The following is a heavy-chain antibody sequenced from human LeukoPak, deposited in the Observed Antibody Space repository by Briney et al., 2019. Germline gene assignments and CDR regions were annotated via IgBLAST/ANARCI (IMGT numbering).Heavy chain of an antibody. CDR3: AREPNWNDEKTFVY. CDR2: ISAYNGNT. D-gene: IGHD1-1*01. Sequence: GASVKVSCKASGYTFTSYGISWVRQAPGQGLEWMGWISAYNGNTNYAQKLQGRVTMTTDTSTSTAYMELRSLRSDDTAVYYCAREPNWNDEKTFVYWGQGTLVTVSS. V-gene: IGHV1-18*01. J-gene: IGHJ4*02. CDR1: GYTFTSYG.